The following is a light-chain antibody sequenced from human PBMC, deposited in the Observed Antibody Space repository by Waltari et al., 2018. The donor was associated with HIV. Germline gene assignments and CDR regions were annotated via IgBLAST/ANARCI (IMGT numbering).Light chain of an antibody. Sequence: QSVLTQPPSASGTPGQRGTLPCSGTYSNIRPAVFNSYQQLPGTAPKLLIYSNNHRPSGVPDRFSGSKSGTSASLAISGLQSEDEAAYYCAAWDDSLNALLFGGGTKLTVL. CDR1: YSNIRPAV. V-gene: IGLV1-44*01. CDR3: AAWDDSLNALL. J-gene: IGLJ2*01. CDR2: SNN.